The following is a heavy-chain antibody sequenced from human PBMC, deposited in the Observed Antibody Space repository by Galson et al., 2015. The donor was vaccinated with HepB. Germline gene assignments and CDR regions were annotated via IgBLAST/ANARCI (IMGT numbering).Heavy chain of an antibody. J-gene: IGHJ6*02. CDR1: GFTLSDYY. D-gene: IGHD6-13*01. CDR2: ISSRSRYT. CDR3: ARDNVIAAAGTSLLYYYGMDV. Sequence: SLRLSCAASGFTLSDYYMSWIRQAPGKGLEWVSYISSRSRYTNYADSVKGRFTISRDNAKNSLYLQMNSLRAENTAVYYCARDNVIAAAGTSLLYYYGMDVWGQGTTVTVSS. V-gene: IGHV3-11*05.